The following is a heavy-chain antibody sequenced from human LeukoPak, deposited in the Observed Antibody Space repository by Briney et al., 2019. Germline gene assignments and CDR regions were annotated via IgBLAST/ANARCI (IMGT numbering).Heavy chain of an antibody. V-gene: IGHV3-23*01. CDR1: GFTLSTFA. D-gene: IGHD1-26*01. Sequence: GGSLRLSCAASGFTLSTFAMTWARQAPGKGLEWVSAISGGGASTYYAESVKGRFTISRDNSKNTLYMQMNSLRAEDTAIYYCAKAPRGELGRLDYWGQGTLVTVSS. J-gene: IGHJ4*02. CDR2: ISGGGAST. CDR3: AKAPRGELGRLDY.